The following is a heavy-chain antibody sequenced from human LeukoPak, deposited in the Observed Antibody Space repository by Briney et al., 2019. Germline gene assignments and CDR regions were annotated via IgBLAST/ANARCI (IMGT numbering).Heavy chain of an antibody. D-gene: IGHD3-3*01. CDR2: IYYNGST. Sequence: SETLSLTCTVSGRSISSYYCNWIRQPPGKGLGWIGYIYYNGSTNYNPSHKSRVTISVDTSKNQFSLKLSSVTAADTAVYYCARGGHDYDFWSGYYTYYYYMDVWGKGTTVTVSS. V-gene: IGHV4-59*01. CDR1: GRSISSYY. CDR3: ARGGHDYDFWSGYYTYYYYMDV. J-gene: IGHJ6*03.